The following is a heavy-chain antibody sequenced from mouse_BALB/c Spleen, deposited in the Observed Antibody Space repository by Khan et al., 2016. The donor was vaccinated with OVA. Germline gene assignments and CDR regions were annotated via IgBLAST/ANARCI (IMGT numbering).Heavy chain of an antibody. D-gene: IGHD2-10*01. CDR3: ARQPYYHYNIRDY. Sequence: QVQLQQSGPGLAAPSQSLSITCTISGFSLTTYGVHWVRQPPGKGLEWLVVIWSDGTTKYNSALKSRLTITKDNSQSQVFLKMNSLQTDDTAIYFCARQPYYHYNIRDYWGQGTSVTVSS. J-gene: IGHJ4*01. V-gene: IGHV2-6-1*01. CDR1: GFSLTTYG. CDR2: IWSDGTT.